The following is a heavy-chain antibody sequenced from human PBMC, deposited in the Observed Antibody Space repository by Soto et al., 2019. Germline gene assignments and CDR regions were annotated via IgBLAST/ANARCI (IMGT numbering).Heavy chain of an antibody. D-gene: IGHD3-10*01. CDR3: ARFGVYYYGSGSYYNESFPHDAFDI. J-gene: IGHJ3*02. Sequence: NPSETLSLTCTVSGGSISSYYWSWIRQPPGKGLEWIGYIYYSGSTNYNPSLKSRVTISVDTSKNQFSLKLSSVTAADTAVYYCARFGVYYYGSGSYYNESFPHDAFDIWGQGTMVTVSS. V-gene: IGHV4-59*01. CDR1: GGSISSYY. CDR2: IYYSGST.